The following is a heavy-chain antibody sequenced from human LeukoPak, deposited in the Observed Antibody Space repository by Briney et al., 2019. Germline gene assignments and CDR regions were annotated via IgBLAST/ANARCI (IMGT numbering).Heavy chain of an antibody. J-gene: IGHJ4*02. D-gene: IGHD2-2*02. CDR3: ASRALKGVPAAIPGSYYFDY. CDR1: GGTFSSYA. V-gene: IGHV1-69*13. CDR2: IIPIFGTA. Sequence: SVKVSCKASGGTFSSYAISWVRQAPGQGLEWMGGIIPIFGTANYAQKFQGRVTITADESTSTAYMELSSLRSEDTAVYYCASRALKGVPAAIPGSYYFDYWGQGTLVTVSS.